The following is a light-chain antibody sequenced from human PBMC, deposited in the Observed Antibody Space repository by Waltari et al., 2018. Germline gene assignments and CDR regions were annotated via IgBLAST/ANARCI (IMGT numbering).Light chain of an antibody. V-gene: IGKV3-20*01. CDR3: QHYGRSPPYT. CDR1: QTIKSSF. CDR2: GAS. J-gene: IGKJ2*01. Sequence: EIVLTQSPATLSLSPGDRATLSYRASQTIKSSFLVWYQQKPGLSPRLLIYGASTRATGIPAKFRGSGSGTDFTLTITDLDPEDSAVYYCQHYGRSPPYTFGQGTKLE.